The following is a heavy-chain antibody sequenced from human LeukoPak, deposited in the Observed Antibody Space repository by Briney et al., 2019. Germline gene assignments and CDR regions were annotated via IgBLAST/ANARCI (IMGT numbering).Heavy chain of an antibody. CDR3: ARDPFKSSFDS. Sequence: SETLSLTYTVSGGSISSGGYYWNWIRQAAGKAPEWIGRIYISGSANYNPSLWGRVTMSVDKSSNQFSLRLTSMTAADTAVYYCARDPFKSSFDSWGQGILVTVSS. D-gene: IGHD6-6*01. CDR1: GGSISSGGYY. CDR2: IYISGSA. V-gene: IGHV4-61*02. J-gene: IGHJ4*02.